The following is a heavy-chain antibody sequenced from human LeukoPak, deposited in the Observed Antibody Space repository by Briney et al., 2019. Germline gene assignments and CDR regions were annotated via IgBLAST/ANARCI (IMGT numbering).Heavy chain of an antibody. Sequence: GGSLRLSCAASGFTFDDYAMHWVRQAPGKGLEWVSGISWNSGSIGYADSVKGRFTISRDNAKNSLYLQMNSLRAEDMALYYCAKSQYYDILTGNIDYWGQGTLVTVSS. CDR1: GFTFDDYA. CDR3: AKSQYYDILTGNIDY. D-gene: IGHD3-9*01. V-gene: IGHV3-9*03. J-gene: IGHJ4*02. CDR2: ISWNSGSI.